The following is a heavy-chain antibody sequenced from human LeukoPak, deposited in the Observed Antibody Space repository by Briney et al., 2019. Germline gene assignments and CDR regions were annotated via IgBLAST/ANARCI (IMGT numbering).Heavy chain of an antibody. V-gene: IGHV5-51*01. CDR3: ARSNYDFWSGYLY. Sequence: KPGESLKISCKGSGYSFTSYWIGWVRQMPGKGLEWMGIIYPGDSDTRYSPSFQGQVTISAVKSINTAYLQWSSLKASDTAMYYCARSNYDFWSGYLYWGQGTLVTVSS. CDR1: GYSFTSYW. D-gene: IGHD3-3*01. J-gene: IGHJ4*02. CDR2: IYPGDSDT.